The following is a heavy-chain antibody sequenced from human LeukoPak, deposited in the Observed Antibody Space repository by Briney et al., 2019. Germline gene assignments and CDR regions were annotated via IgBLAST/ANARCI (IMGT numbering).Heavy chain of an antibody. D-gene: IGHD6-19*01. J-gene: IGHJ3*02. CDR2: ISGDGDSR. V-gene: IGHV3-23*01. CDR1: EFTFSTYA. Sequence: GGSLRLSCAASEFTFSTYAMSWVRQTPGKGLECVSGISGDGDSRYSADSVNGRFTISRDNSKNTLDLQMKSLRAEDTALYYCAKVAGSSGWYGGNAFDIWGQGTMVTVSS. CDR3: AKVAGSSGWYGGNAFDI.